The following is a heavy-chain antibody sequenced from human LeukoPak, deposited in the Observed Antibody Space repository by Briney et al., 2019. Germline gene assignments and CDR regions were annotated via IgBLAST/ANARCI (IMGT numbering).Heavy chain of an antibody. D-gene: IGHD2/OR15-2a*01. CDR1: GGSISGYY. V-gene: IGHV4-59*01. CDR2: IYSSGST. CDR3: ARGATSLSYFDS. J-gene: IGHJ4*02. Sequence: PSETLSLTCTVSGGSISGYYWSWIRQPPGKGLEWIGYIYSSGSTNYNPSLKSRVTISIDTSKNQFSLKLSSVTAADTAVYYCARGATSLSYFDSRGQGTLVTVSS.